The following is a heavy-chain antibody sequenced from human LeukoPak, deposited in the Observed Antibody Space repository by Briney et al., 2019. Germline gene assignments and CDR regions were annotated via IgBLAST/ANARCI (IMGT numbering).Heavy chain of an antibody. D-gene: IGHD2-21*02. J-gene: IGHJ3*02. CDR2: ISSNGGST. CDR1: GFTFSSYA. CDR3: ARGGMAYCGGDCYTAFDI. Sequence: PGGSLRLSCAASGFTFSSYAMHWVRQAPGKGLEYVSAISSNGGSTYYANSVKGRLTISRDNSKNTLYLQMGSLRAEDMAVYYCARGGMAYCGGDCYTAFDIWGQGTMVTVSS. V-gene: IGHV3-64*01.